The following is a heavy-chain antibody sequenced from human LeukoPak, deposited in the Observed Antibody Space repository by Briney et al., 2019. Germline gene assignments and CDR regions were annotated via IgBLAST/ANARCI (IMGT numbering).Heavy chain of an antibody. CDR1: GYIFTSYG. J-gene: IGHJ3*02. V-gene: IGHV1-18*01. CDR2: ISAYSGNT. CDR3: ARAGEIDIVVVVAATVDAFDI. Sequence: ASVKVSCKASGYIFTSYGISWVRQAPGQWLEWMGWISAYSGNTNYAQKLQGTVTMTTDTSTSTAYMELRSLRSDDTAVYYCARAGEIDIVVVVAATVDAFDIWGQGTMVTVSS. D-gene: IGHD2-15*01.